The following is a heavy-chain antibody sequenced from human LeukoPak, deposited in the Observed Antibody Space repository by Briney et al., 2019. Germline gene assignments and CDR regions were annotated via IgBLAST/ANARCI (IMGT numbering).Heavy chain of an antibody. J-gene: IGHJ5*02. CDR3: ARVMAARREDLNWFDP. CDR2: IYYNGNT. V-gene: IGHV4-39*07. Sequence: PSETLSLTCTVSGGSISSSGSYWGWIRQPPGKGLEWIGSIYYNGNTYNPSLKSRVTISVDTSKNQFSLNLTSVNAADTAVYYCARVMAARREDLNWFDPWGQGTLVTVSS. D-gene: IGHD6-6*01. CDR1: GGSISSSGSY.